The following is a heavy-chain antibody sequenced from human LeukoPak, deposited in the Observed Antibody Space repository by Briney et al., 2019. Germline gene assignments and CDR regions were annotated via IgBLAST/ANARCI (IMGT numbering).Heavy chain of an antibody. D-gene: IGHD2-2*01. CDR3: ARDYCSSTSCLFDY. V-gene: IGHV1-2*06. J-gene: IGHJ4*02. CDR1: GGTFSSYA. CDR2: INPNSGDT. Sequence: ASVKVSCKASGGTFSSYAISWVRQAPGQGLEWMGRINPNSGDTNYAQKFQGRVTMTRDTSISTAYMELSRLRSDDTAVYYCARDYCSSTSCLFDYWGQGTLVSVSS.